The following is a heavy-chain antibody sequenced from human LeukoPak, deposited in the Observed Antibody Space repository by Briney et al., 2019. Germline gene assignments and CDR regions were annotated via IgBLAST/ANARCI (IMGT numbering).Heavy chain of an antibody. J-gene: IGHJ6*04. V-gene: IGHV3-48*03. CDR3: ARADCSSTSCFPNYYYYGMDV. D-gene: IGHD2-2*01. Sequence: QPGGSLGLSFAASGFTFSSYEMNWVRQAPGKGLEWVSYISSSGSTIYYADSVKGRFTISRDNAKNSLYLQMNSLRAEDTAVYYCARADCSSTSCFPNYYYYGMDVWGKGTTVTVSS. CDR2: ISSSGSTI. CDR1: GFTFSSYE.